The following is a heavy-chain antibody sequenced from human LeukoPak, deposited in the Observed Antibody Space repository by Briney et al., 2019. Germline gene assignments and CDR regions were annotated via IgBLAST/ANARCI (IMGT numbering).Heavy chain of an antibody. V-gene: IGHV3-48*02. CDR3: ARDPVDDAFDI. J-gene: IGHJ3*02. CDR2: INHNGEAI. D-gene: IGHD4-23*01. Sequence: GGSLRLSCAASGFPFSSHVLSWIRQAPGKGLEWIAYINHNGEAIYYPDFVKGRFIISRDNAKNSLFLQMNDLRDEDTAVYYCARDPVDDAFDIWGQGTMVTVSS. CDR1: GFPFSSHV.